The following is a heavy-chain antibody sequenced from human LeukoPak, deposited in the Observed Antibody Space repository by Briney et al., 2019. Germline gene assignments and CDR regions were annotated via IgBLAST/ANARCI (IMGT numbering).Heavy chain of an antibody. V-gene: IGHV1-46*01. Sequence: VASVKDSCKASRYTFTSYYMHWVRQAPGQGREWMGIINPSGGSTSYAQKFQGRVTLTRDISTRTVYMELSSLRSEDRAVYYCARALSIASAGTLGYWGQGTLVSVSS. D-gene: IGHD6-13*01. CDR3: ARALSIASAGTLGY. J-gene: IGHJ4*02. CDR1: RYTFTSYY. CDR2: INPSGGST.